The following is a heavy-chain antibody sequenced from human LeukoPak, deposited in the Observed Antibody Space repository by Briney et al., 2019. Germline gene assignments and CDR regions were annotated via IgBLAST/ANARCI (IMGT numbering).Heavy chain of an antibody. CDR3: ARSIGPWGSYSSYYFDY. CDR2: INPNSGGT. V-gene: IGHV1-2*02. CDR1: GYTFTGYY. J-gene: IGHJ4*02. D-gene: IGHD1-26*01. Sequence: GASVKVSCKASGYTFTGYYMHWVRQAPGQGLEWMGWINPNSGGTNYAQKFQGRVTMTRDTSISTAYMELSSLRSEDTAVYYCARSIGPWGSYSSYYFDYWGQGTLVTVSS.